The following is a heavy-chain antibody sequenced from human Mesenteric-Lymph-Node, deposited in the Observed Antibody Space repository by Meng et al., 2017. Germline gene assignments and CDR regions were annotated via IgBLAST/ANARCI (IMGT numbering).Heavy chain of an antibody. Sequence: QVHPRESDPGLVEPSQTLSLTCTVSGGSMSSGNYYWSWIRQPPGKGLEWIEYIHHSGSAYYNPSLKSRVSISVDTSKNQFSLNLNSMTAADTAVYYCASFDHIPRRNYFDYWGQGTLVTVSS. D-gene: IGHD2-21*01. CDR3: ASFDHIPRRNYFDY. J-gene: IGHJ4*02. V-gene: IGHV4-30-4*01. CDR2: IHHSGSA. CDR1: GGSMSSGNYY.